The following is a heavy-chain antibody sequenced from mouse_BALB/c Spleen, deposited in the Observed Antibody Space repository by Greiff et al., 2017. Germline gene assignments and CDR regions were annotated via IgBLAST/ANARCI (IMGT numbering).Heavy chain of an antibody. J-gene: IGHJ4*01. V-gene: IGHV5-12-2*01. D-gene: IGHD2-14*01. CDR3: DRRYDDGYYAMDD. CDR1: GFTFSSYT. Sequence: EVQLVESGGGLVQPGGSLKLSCAASGFTFSSYTMSWVRQTPEKRLEWVAYISNGGGSTYYPDTVKGRFTISRDNAKNTRYLQLRSLKSEDTAMYYCDRRYDDGYYAMDDWGQGTSVTVSS. CDR2: ISNGGGST.